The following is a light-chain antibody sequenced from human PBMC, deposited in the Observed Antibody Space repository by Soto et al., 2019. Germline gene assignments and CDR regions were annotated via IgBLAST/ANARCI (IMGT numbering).Light chain of an antibody. CDR1: SSDVGGYNY. CDR2: DVS. CDR3: CSYAGSYPLYV. Sequence: QSALTQPRSVSGSPGQSVTISCTGTSSDVGGYNYVSWYQQHPGKAPKLMIYDVSKRPSGVPDRFSGFKSGNTASLTISGLQAEDEADYYCCSYAGSYPLYVFGTGTKLTVL. J-gene: IGLJ1*01. V-gene: IGLV2-11*01.